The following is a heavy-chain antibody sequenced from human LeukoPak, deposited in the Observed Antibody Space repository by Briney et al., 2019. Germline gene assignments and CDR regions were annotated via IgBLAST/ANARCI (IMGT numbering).Heavy chain of an antibody. CDR3: ARMDGYNDFDY. J-gene: IGHJ4*02. V-gene: IGHV4-39*01. Sequence: KASETLSLTCTVSGGSISSSSYYWGWIRQPPGKGLEWIGSIYYSGSTHYNPSLKSRVTISVDTSKNQFSLKLSSVTAADTAVYYCARMDGYNDFDYWGQGTLVTVSS. CDR1: GGSISSSSYY. CDR2: IYYSGST. D-gene: IGHD5-24*01.